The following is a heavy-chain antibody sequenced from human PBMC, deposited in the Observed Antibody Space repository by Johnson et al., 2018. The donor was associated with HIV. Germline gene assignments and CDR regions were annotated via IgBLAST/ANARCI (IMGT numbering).Heavy chain of an antibody. J-gene: IGHJ3*01. CDR2: INSDGSNT. Sequence: VQLVESGGGLVQPGRSLRLSCAASGFTFDDYAMHWVRQAPGKGLEWVSRINSDGSNTKYADSVKGRFTISRDNAKNTLYLQMNSLRAEYTAVYYCAREGTYYYDNSGYTDAFDVWGQGTRVTVSS. V-gene: IGHV3-9*01. CDR3: AREGTYYYDNSGYTDAFDV. CDR1: GFTFDDYA. D-gene: IGHD3-22*01.